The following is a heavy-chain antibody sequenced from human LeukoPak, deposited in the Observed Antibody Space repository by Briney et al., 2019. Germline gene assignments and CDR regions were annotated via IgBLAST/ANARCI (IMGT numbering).Heavy chain of an antibody. CDR1: GFTFSGSA. CDR2: IRSKANSHAT. CDR3: TSPYYYDSSGYYPFDY. Sequence: GGSLRLSCAASGFTFSGSAMHWVRQASGKGLEWVGRIRSKANSHATAYAASVKGRFTISRDDSKNTAYLQMNSLKTEDTAVYYCTSPYYYDSSGYYPFDYWGQGTLVTVSS. D-gene: IGHD3-22*01. V-gene: IGHV3-73*01. J-gene: IGHJ4*02.